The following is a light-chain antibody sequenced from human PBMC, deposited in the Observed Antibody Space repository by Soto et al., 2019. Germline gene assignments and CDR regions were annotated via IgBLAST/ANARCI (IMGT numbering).Light chain of an antibody. J-gene: IGLJ1*01. Sequence: QSALAQPPAVSGSPGQSVTISCTATTTDIDNYDSVSWYQQAPGTAPKLIIYDVNNRPSSAPDRFSWSTPGNKVSLTMSGLKDADQTDYFCSLYSSNRSLIFGPGTKVTVL. CDR2: DVN. V-gene: IGLV2-18*01. CDR3: SLYSSNRSLI. CDR1: TTDIDNYDS.